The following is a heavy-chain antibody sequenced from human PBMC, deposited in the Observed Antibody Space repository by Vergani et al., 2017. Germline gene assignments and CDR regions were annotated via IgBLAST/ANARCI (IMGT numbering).Heavy chain of an antibody. V-gene: IGHV6-1*01. Sequence: QVQLQQSGPGLVKPSQTLSLTCAISGDSVSIKSAAWHWIRQSPSRGLEWLGRTYFKSRWYNEYAISVKSRITINPDTSKNQFSMQLNSVTPEDTAIYYCVRGFFFLGMDVWGQGTAVTVSS. CDR3: VRGFFFLGMDV. D-gene: IGHD6-25*01. CDR1: GDSVSIKSAA. CDR2: TYFKSRWYN. J-gene: IGHJ6*02.